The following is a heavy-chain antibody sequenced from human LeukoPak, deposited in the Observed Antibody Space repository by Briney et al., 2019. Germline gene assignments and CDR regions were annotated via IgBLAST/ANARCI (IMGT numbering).Heavy chain of an antibody. Sequence: GGSLRLSCAASGFAFSSFGLHWVRQAPGKGLEWVSGISWNSGSIGYADSVKGRFTISRDNAKNSLYLQMNSLRAEDTALYYCAKDMSPYYYGSGSYYIPDVWGKGTTVTISS. CDR3: AKDMSPYYYGSGSYYIPDV. CDR2: ISWNSGSI. CDR1: GFAFSSFG. J-gene: IGHJ6*04. D-gene: IGHD3-10*01. V-gene: IGHV3-9*01.